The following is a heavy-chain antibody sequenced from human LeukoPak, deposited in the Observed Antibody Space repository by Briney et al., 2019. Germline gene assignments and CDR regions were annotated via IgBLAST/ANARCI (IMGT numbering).Heavy chain of an antibody. D-gene: IGHD6-19*01. CDR1: GFTFDDYA. CDR2: ISWNSGSI. V-gene: IGHV3-9*01. Sequence: GGSLRLSCAASGFTFDDYAMHWVRQAPGKGLEWVSGISWNSGSIGYADSVKGRFTISRDNAKNSLYLRMNSLRAEDTALYYCANSLTSGIAVAGTFDYWSQGTLVTVSS. CDR3: ANSLTSGIAVAGTFDY. J-gene: IGHJ4*02.